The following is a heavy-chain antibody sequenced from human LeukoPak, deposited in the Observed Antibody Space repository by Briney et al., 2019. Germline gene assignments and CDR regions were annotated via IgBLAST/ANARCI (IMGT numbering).Heavy chain of an antibody. V-gene: IGHV4-34*01. CDR2: INHSGST. D-gene: IGHD2-15*01. CDR1: GGSFSGYY. J-gene: IGHJ4*02. Sequence: SETLSLTCAVYGGSFSGYYWSWIRQPPGKGLEGMGEINHSGSTNYTPSLNSRVTISVDTSKNQFPLKLSSVTAADTAVYYCASNACSGGSCYERSFDYWGQGTLVTVSS. CDR3: ASNACSGGSCYERSFDY.